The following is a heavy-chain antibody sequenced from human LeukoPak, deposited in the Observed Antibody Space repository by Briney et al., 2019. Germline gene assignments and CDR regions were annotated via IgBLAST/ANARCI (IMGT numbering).Heavy chain of an antibody. J-gene: IGHJ3*02. CDR2: IIPILGIA. CDR1: GGTFSSYA. Sequence: SVKVSCKASGGTFSSYAISWVRQAPGQGLEWMGRIIPILGIANYAQKFQGRVTITADKSTSTAYMELNSLRAEDTAVYYCARGGGGAFDIWGQGTMVTVSS. CDR3: ARGGGGAFDI. D-gene: IGHD3-16*01. V-gene: IGHV1-69*04.